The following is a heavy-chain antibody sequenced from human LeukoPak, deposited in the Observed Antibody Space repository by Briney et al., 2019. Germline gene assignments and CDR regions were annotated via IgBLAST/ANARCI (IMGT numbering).Heavy chain of an antibody. Sequence: SETLSLTCTVSGGSISSYYWSWIRQPPGKGLEWIGYIYYSGSTNYNPSLKSRVTISVDTSKNQFSLKLSSVTAADTAVYYCARVGPRYYDYADAFDIWGQGTMVAVSS. J-gene: IGHJ3*02. CDR1: GGSISSYY. V-gene: IGHV4-59*01. D-gene: IGHD5-12*01. CDR2: IYYSGST. CDR3: ARVGPRYYDYADAFDI.